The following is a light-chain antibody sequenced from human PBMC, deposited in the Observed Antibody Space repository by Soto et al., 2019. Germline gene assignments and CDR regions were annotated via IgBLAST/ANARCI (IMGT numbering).Light chain of an antibody. Sequence: EIVLTQSPATLSSFPGKRATLSCRASQAVNTRLAWYQHKPGQAPRLLIYLTSNRATGIPARFSGSGSGTDFTLTISSLEPEDSAVYYCHQRQSWPRTFGQGTKVDIK. CDR3: HQRQSWPRT. CDR2: LTS. V-gene: IGKV3-11*01. J-gene: IGKJ1*01. CDR1: QAVNTR.